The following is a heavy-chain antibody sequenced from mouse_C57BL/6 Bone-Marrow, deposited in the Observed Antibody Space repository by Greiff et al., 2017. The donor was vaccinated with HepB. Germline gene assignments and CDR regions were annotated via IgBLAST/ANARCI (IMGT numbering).Heavy chain of an antibody. V-gene: IGHV14-4*01. D-gene: IGHD2-2*01. CDR2: IDPENGDT. Sequence: VQLQQSGAELVRPGASVKLSCTASGFNIKDDYMPWVKQRPEQGLEWIGWIDPENGDTEYASKFQGQATITADTASNTAYLQLSSLKSEDTAVYYCTTWLLDYWGQGTTLTVSS. J-gene: IGHJ2*01. CDR3: TTWLLDY. CDR1: GFNIKDDY.